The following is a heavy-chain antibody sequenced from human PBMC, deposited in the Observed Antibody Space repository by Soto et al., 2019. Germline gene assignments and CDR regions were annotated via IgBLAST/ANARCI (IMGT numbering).Heavy chain of an antibody. CDR3: AREVGGTGWFAP. V-gene: IGHV4-30-2*01. Sequence: QLQLQESGSGLVKPSQTLSLTCAVSGGSIISGGYPWSWIRQPPGKGLEWIGYIYHSGSTYYNPSLKSRVTISVDRSKNQFSLKLSSVTAADTAVYYCAREVGGTGWFAPWGQGTLVTVSS. CDR1: GGSIISGGYP. J-gene: IGHJ5*02. D-gene: IGHD1-26*01. CDR2: IYHSGST.